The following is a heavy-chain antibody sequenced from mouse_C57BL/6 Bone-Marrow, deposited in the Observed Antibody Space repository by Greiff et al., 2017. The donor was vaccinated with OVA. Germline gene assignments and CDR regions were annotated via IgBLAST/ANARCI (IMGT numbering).Heavy chain of an antibody. CDR1: GYTFTNYW. CDR2: IYPGGSDT. Sequence: QVQLQQPGAELVRPGTSVKMSCKASGYTFTNYWMGWAKQRPGHGLEWIGNIYPGGSDTHYNEKFKDKATLTADKSSSTAYMQFSSLTSEDSAIYTCARAATYYSEWYFDGWGTGTTVTFSS. D-gene: IGHD2-12*01. CDR3: ARAATYYSEWYFDG. J-gene: IGHJ1*03. V-gene: IGHV1-63*01.